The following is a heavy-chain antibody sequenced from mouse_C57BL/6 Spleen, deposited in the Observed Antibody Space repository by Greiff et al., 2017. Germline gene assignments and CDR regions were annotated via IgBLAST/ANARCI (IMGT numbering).Heavy chain of an antibody. CDR1: GYTFTDYY. V-gene: IGHV1-19*01. D-gene: IGHD6-1*01. CDR2: INPYNGGT. Sequence: EVKLQQSGPVLVKPGASVKMSCKASGYTFTDYYMNWVKQSHGKSLEWIGVINPYNGGTSYNQKFKGKATLTVDKSSSTAYMELNSLTSEDSAVYYCARSGRSLCDLDYWGQGTTLTVSS. J-gene: IGHJ2*01. CDR3: ARSGRSLCDLDY.